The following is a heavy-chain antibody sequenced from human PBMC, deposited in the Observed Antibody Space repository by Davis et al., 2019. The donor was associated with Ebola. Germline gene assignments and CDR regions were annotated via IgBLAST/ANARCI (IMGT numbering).Heavy chain of an antibody. Sequence: PSETLSLTCTVSGGSISSGDYYWSWIRQPPGKGLEWIGYIYYSGSTYYNPSLKSRVTISVDTSKNQFSLKLSSVTAADTAVYYCARGWEYSSSTGLWGQGTLVTVSS. J-gene: IGHJ4*02. V-gene: IGHV4-30-4*01. CDR3: ARGWEYSSSTGL. CDR1: GGSISSGDYY. CDR2: IYYSGST. D-gene: IGHD6-6*01.